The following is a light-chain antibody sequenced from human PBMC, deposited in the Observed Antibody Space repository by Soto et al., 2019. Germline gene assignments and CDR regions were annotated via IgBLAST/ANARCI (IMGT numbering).Light chain of an antibody. CDR2: GAS. Sequence: EIVLTQSPGTLSLSPGARATLSCRASQSVSSSYLAWYQQKPGQAPRLLIYGASSRATGIPDRFSGSGSGTDFTLTITRLEPEGFAVYYCPQYGSRSIAFGRGTRLESK. CDR3: PQYGSRSIA. J-gene: IGKJ5*01. V-gene: IGKV3-20*01. CDR1: QSVSSSY.